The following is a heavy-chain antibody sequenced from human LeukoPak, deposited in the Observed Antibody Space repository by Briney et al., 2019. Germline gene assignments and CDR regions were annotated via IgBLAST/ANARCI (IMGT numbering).Heavy chain of an antibody. CDR2: IIPILGIA. Sequence: KISCKGSGYSFTSYWIGWVRQAPGQGLEWMGRIIPILGIANYAQKFQGRVTITADKSTSTAYMELSSLRSEDTAVYYCATFYGSGRIMVDIWGQGTMVTVSS. CDR1: GYSFTSYW. CDR3: ATFYGSGRIMVDI. D-gene: IGHD3-10*01. J-gene: IGHJ3*02. V-gene: IGHV1-69*02.